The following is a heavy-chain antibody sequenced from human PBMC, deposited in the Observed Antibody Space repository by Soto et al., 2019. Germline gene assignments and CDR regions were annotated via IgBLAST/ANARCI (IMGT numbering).Heavy chain of an antibody. CDR1: GGSISSSTYY. CDR3: ANSYGDYVSY. CDR2: IYYSGST. J-gene: IGHJ4*02. D-gene: IGHD4-17*01. Sequence: QLQLQESGPGLVKPSETLSLTCTVSGGSISSSTYYWGCIRQPPGKGLEWIGSIYYSGSTYYNPSLKSRVTISVDTSKNQFSLKLSSVTAADTAVYYCANSYGDYVSYWGQGTLVTVSS. V-gene: IGHV4-39*01.